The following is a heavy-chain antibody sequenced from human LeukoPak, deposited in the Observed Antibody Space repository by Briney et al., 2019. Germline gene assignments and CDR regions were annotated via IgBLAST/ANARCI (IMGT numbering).Heavy chain of an antibody. D-gene: IGHD6-13*01. CDR1: GFTFSSYS. Sequence: GGSLRLSCAASGFTFSSYSMNWVRQAPGKGLEWVSSISSSSSYIYYADSVKGRFTISRDNDKNSLYLQMNSLRAEDTAVYYCARDRESSSWYVRAFDFWGQGTMVTVSS. J-gene: IGHJ3*01. CDR3: ARDRESSSWYVRAFDF. V-gene: IGHV3-21*01. CDR2: ISSSSSYI.